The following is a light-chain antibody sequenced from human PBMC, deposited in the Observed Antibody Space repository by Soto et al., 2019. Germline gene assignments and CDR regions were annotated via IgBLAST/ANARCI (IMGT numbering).Light chain of an antibody. V-gene: IGLV2-8*01. J-gene: IGLJ2*01. CDR3: QSYDTSLSGYVI. Sequence: QSALTQPPSASGSPGQSVTISCTGTSSDVGAYDYVSWYQQHPGKAPKLMIYEINKRPSGVPDRFSGSKSGNTASLTVSGLQAEDEADYYCQSYDTSLSGYVIFGGGTKVTVL. CDR2: EIN. CDR1: SSDVGAYDY.